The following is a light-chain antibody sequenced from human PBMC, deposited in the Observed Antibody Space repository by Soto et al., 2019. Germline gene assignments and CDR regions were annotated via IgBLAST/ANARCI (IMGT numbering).Light chain of an antibody. CDR3: QQSYTTPVYS. V-gene: IGKV1-39*01. Sequence: DIQMTQSPSSLSASVGDRVTITCRASQNIIFYLNWYQQEPGKAPKLLIYAESNLQGGVQSRFSGSGSGTDFTFTISSLLPEYVAPDLCQQSYTTPVYSFGKGTKLEIK. J-gene: IGKJ2*01. CDR2: AES. CDR1: QNIIFY.